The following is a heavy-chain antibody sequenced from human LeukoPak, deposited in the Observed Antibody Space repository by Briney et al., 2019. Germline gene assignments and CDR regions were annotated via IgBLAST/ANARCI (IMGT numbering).Heavy chain of an antibody. J-gene: IGHJ5*02. Sequence: GGSLRLSCAASGFTFSSYGIHWVRQAPGKGLEWVTVVSNDGRTKYYADSVKGRFTISRDNSMNTLYLQMNSLRAEDTAVYYCAREGMGPTFSAWFDPWGQGTLVTVSS. V-gene: IGHV3-30*03. CDR3: AREGMGPTFSAWFDP. CDR1: GFTFSSYG. D-gene: IGHD1-26*01. CDR2: VSNDGRTK.